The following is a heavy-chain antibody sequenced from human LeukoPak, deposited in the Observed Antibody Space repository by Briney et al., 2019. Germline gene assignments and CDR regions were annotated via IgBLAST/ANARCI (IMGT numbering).Heavy chain of an antibody. D-gene: IGHD2-21*01. V-gene: IGHV3-53*01. CDR3: AKAPVTSCRGAYCYPFDS. Sequence: GGSLRLSCAASGFTVSSKYMSWVRQAPGKGLEWVSVIFSDGSTYYADSVKGRFTISRDNSKNTLYLQMNSLRAEDAAVYFCAKAPVTSCRGAYCYPFDSWGQGTLVTVSS. J-gene: IGHJ4*02. CDR1: GFTVSSKY. CDR2: IFSDGST.